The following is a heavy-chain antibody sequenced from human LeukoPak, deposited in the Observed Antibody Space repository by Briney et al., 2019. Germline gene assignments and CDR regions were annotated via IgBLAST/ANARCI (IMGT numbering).Heavy chain of an antibody. CDR3: AREKTRLAAGDAFDI. Sequence: ASVKVSCKASGYTFTSYGISWVRQAPGQGLEWMGWISTYNGNTYYALKLQGRVTMTTDTSTSTAYMELRSLRSDDTAVYYCAREKTRLAAGDAFDIWGQGTMVTVSS. V-gene: IGHV1-18*01. J-gene: IGHJ3*02. CDR1: GYTFTSYG. D-gene: IGHD6-13*01. CDR2: ISTYNGNT.